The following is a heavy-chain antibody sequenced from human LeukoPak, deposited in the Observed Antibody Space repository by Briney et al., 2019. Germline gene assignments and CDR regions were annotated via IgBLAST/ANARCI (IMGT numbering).Heavy chain of an antibody. CDR3: AKDKRVFGVVITTYYFDY. J-gene: IGHJ4*02. Sequence: GGSLRLSCAVSGFTFDDYAMHWVRQVPGKGLEWVSGINWNSDSIGYADSVKGRFTTSRDNAKNTLYLQMNSLRAEDTAVYYCAKDKRVFGVVITTYYFDYWGQGTLVTVSS. CDR1: GFTFDDYA. D-gene: IGHD3-3*01. V-gene: IGHV3-9*01. CDR2: INWNSDSI.